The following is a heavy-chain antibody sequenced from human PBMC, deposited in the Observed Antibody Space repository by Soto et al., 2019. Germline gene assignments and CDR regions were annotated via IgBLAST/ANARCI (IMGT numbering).Heavy chain of an antibody. CDR3: AKAGDWNYVFDF. J-gene: IGHJ5*01. D-gene: IGHD1-7*01. CDR1: GFSFTRYR. Sequence: GGSLRLSCAASGFSFTRYRIHWVRQAPGKGLEWVCRVNADGSSTNYAGFAKGRFTISRDNSKNTAYLELSNLRVDDTALYYCAKAGDWNYVFDFGGQRTSVTVFS. CDR2: VNADGSST. V-gene: IGHV3-74*01.